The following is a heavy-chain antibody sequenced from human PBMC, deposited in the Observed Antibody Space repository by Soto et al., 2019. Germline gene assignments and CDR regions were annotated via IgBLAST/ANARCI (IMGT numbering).Heavy chain of an antibody. CDR1: GFTFSSYS. Sequence: EVQLVESGGGLVKPGGSLRLSCAASGFTFSSYSMNWVRQAPGKGLEWVSSISSSSSYIYYADSVKGRFTISRDNAKNSLYLQMISLRAEDTAVYYCASILTGGYDAGTDYWGLGTLVTVSS. D-gene: IGHD5-12*01. V-gene: IGHV3-21*01. CDR3: ASILTGGYDAGTDY. CDR2: ISSSSSYI. J-gene: IGHJ4*02.